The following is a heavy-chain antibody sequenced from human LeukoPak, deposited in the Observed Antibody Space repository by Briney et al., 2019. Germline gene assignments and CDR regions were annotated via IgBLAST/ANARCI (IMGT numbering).Heavy chain of an antibody. V-gene: IGHV3-7*01. CDR2: INKDGSEE. CDR1: GFTFGNFN. Sequence: GGSLRLSCAASGFTFGNFNMNWVRQAPGKGPEWVASINKDGSEEYYADSVKGRFTVSRDNAKNSLFLQMNNLRVEDTAIYYCATYDNWVAGDVWGQGTTVSVSS. J-gene: IGHJ6*02. D-gene: IGHD1-1*01. CDR3: ATYDNWVAGDV.